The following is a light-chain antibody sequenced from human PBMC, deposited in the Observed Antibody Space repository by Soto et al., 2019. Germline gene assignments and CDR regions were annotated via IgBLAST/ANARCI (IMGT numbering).Light chain of an antibody. CDR3: QSYDSSNQG. V-gene: IGLV6-57*04. CDR2: EDN. CDR1: SGSIASNY. J-gene: IGLJ3*02. Sequence: NFMLTQPHSVSESPGKTVTISCTRSSGSIASNYVQWYQQRPGSAPTTVIDEDNQRPSGVPDRFSGSIDSSSNSASLTISGLKTEDEADYSGQSYDSSNQGFGGGTKLTVL.